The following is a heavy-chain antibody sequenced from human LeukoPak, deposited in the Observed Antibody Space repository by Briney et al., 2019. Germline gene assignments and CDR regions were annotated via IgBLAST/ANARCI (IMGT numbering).Heavy chain of an antibody. V-gene: IGHV3-23*01. CDR2: IRGSGGST. D-gene: IGHD6-19*01. J-gene: IGHJ4*02. Sequence: GGSLRLSCAASGFTFSSQAMSWVRQAPGKGLEWVSGIRGSGGSTYYADSVEGRFTIPRDNSKNTLYLQMNSLRAEDTAVYYCAKVLFSSGWYSFPFDYWGQGTLVTVSS. CDR3: AKVLFSSGWYSFPFDY. CDR1: GFTFSSQA.